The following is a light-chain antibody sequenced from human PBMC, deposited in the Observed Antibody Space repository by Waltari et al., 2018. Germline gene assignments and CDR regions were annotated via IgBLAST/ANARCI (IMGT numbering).Light chain of an antibody. CDR2: GKN. Sequence: SSELTQDPAVSVALGQTVRITCQGDSLRSYYASWYQQKPGQAPILVFYGKNSRPSGIQDRFFGSRSGRTASLTITGVQAEDEADYHCNSRDSSGQHLAVFGGGTKLTVL. J-gene: IGLJ3*02. CDR3: NSRDSSGQHLAV. CDR1: SLRSYY. V-gene: IGLV3-19*01.